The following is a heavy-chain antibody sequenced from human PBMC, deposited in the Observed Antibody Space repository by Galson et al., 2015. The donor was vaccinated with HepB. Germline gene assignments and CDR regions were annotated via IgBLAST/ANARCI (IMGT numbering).Heavy chain of an antibody. CDR2: ISTDSSAI. CDR3: AREARSSWPYWAFDH. CDR1: GFTFSSYT. D-gene: IGHD2-21*01. Sequence: SLRLSCAASGFTFSSYTMNWVRQAPGKGLEWLSNISTDSSAIYYADSVKCRFTISRDNAKNSLYLQMHSLRDEDTAVYYCAREARSSWPYWAFDHWGQGTLVTASS. V-gene: IGHV3-48*02. J-gene: IGHJ1*01.